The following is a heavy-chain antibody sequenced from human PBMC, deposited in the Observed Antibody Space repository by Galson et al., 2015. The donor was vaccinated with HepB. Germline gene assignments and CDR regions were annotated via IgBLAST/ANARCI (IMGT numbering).Heavy chain of an antibody. CDR3: ARVQTNYYYDSSGYWAYYFDY. J-gene: IGHJ4*02. CDR1: GFTFSSYS. CDR2: ISSSSSTI. Sequence: SLRLSCAASGFTFSSYSMNWVRQAPGKGLEWVSYISSSSSTIYYADSVKGRFTISRDNAKNSLYLQMNSLRDEDTAVYYCARVQTNYYYDSSGYWAYYFDYWGQGTLVTVSS. V-gene: IGHV3-48*02. D-gene: IGHD3-22*01.